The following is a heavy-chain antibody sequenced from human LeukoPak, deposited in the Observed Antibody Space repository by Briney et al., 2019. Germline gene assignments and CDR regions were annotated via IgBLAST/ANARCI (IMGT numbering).Heavy chain of an antibody. CDR2: INPSGGST. D-gene: IGHD1-26*01. CDR1: GYTFTSYY. CDR3: ARDEKVGATTVGFDP. J-gene: IGHJ5*02. Sequence: ASVKVYCKASGYTFTSYYMHWVRQAPGQGLEWMGIINPSGGSTSYAQKFQGRVTMTRDTSTSTVYMELSSLRSEDTAVYYCARDEKVGATTVGFDPWGQGTLVTVSS. V-gene: IGHV1-46*01.